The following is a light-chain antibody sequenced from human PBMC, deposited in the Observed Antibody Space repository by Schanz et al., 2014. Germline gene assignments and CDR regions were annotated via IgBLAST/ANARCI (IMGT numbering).Light chain of an antibody. CDR3: CSYAGYWV. CDR2: DVS. V-gene: IGLV2-11*01. CDR1: SSDVGGYNY. Sequence: QSVLTQPRSVSGSPGQSVTISCTGTSSDVGGYNYVSWYQLHPGKAPKLMIYDVSKRPSGVPDRFSGDRSGNTASLSVSGRQAEDEADYYCCSYAGYWVFGGGTKLTVL. J-gene: IGLJ3*02.